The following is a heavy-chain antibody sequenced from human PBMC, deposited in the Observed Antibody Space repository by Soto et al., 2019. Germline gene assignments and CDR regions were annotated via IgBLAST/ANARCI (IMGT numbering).Heavy chain of an antibody. J-gene: IGHJ5*02. CDR2: FFNTGDT. Sequence: VLLVQSGGGLIQPGGSLTLSCEVSGFTISVDSMFWVRQAPGKGLEWVSVFFNTGDTRYADSVKGRFTISRDNSKNTLYLHMNNVKADDTAVYFCARHDWLDPWGQGTLVTVSS. CDR3: ARHDWLDP. V-gene: IGHV3-53*01. CDR1: GFTISVDS.